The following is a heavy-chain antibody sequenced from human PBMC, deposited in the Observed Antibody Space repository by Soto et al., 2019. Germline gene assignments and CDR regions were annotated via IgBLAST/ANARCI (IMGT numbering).Heavy chain of an antibody. Sequence: QVQLVQSGAEVKKPGSSVKVSCKASGGTFSSYTISWVRQAPGQGLEWMGRIIPILGIANYAQKFQGRVTITADKSTSTAYMELSSLRSEDTAVYYCARDTEDIVVVTAAPGGFDPWGQGTLVTVSS. CDR3: ARDTEDIVVVTAAPGGFDP. CDR1: GGTFSSYT. J-gene: IGHJ5*02. CDR2: IIPILGIA. D-gene: IGHD2-2*01. V-gene: IGHV1-69*08.